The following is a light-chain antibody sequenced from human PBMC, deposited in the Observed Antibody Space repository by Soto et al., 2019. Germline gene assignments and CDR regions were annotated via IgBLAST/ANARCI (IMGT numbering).Light chain of an antibody. CDR2: AAS. V-gene: IGKV3-15*01. CDR1: QSVRSN. Sequence: EIVLTQSPGTLSLSPGERATLSCRASQSVRSNLAWHQQKPGLAPRLLIYAASTRATGVPARFSGSGSGTEFTLAISSLQPEDFATYYCLQHNTYPLTFGGGTKVDIK. J-gene: IGKJ4*01. CDR3: LQHNTYPLT.